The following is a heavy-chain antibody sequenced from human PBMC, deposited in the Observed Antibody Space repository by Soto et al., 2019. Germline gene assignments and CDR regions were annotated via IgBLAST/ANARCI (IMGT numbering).Heavy chain of an antibody. Sequence: SEPLSLPCTVSGGSISSYYWSWIRQPPGKGLEWIGYIYYSGSTNYNPSLKSRVTTSVDTSKNQFSLKLSSVTAADTAVYYCARGRFYGSGSYSPNWFDPWGQGTLVTVSS. CDR2: IYYSGST. J-gene: IGHJ5*02. CDR1: GGSISSYY. CDR3: ARGRFYGSGSYSPNWFDP. V-gene: IGHV4-59*01. D-gene: IGHD3-10*01.